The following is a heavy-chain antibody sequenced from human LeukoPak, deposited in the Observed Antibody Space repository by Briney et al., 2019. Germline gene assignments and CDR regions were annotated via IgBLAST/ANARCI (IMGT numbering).Heavy chain of an antibody. D-gene: IGHD6-19*01. J-gene: IGHJ4*02. CDR2: IWYDGSNK. V-gene: IGHV3-33*01. CDR3: ASGGLAVAGTGSFDY. CDR1: GFTFSSYG. Sequence: PGGSLRLSCAASGFTFSSYGMHWVRQAPGKGLEWVAVIWYDGSNKYYADSVKGRFTISRDNSKNTLYLQMNSLRAEDTAVYYCASGGLAVAGTGSFDYWGQGTLVTVSS.